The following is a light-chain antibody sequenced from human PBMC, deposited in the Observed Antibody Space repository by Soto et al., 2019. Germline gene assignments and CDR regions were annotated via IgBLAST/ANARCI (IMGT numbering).Light chain of an antibody. Sequence: EIVMTQSPATLSVSPGESATLSCRASQSVTSNLAWYQQKPCQAPRRLIYGASTRPTGSPARFSGRGSGTEFTLTISRVQSEDFAVYYCQQYNNWPPIYTFCPGTKVDIK. CDR2: GAS. CDR3: QQYNNWPPIYT. J-gene: IGKJ3*01. CDR1: QSVTSN. V-gene: IGKV3-15*01.